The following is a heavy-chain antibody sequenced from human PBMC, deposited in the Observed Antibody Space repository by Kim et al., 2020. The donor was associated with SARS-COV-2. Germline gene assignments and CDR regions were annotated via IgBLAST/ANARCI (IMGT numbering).Heavy chain of an antibody. J-gene: IGHJ6*02. Sequence: SVKGRFTISRDNAKNSLYLQMNSLRAEDTAVYYCARDVLVPAATHYYGTDVWGQGTTVTVSS. V-gene: IGHV3-21*01. D-gene: IGHD2-2*01. CDR3: ARDVLVPAATHYYGTDV.